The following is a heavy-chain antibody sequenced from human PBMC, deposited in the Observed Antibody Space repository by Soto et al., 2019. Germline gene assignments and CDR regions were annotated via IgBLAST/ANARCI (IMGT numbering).Heavy chain of an antibody. CDR2: IYYSGST. Sequence: SETLSLTCTVSGGSISSSSYYWGWIRQPPGKGLEWIGSIYYSGSTYYNPSLKSRVTISVDTSKNQFSLKLSSVTAADTAVYYCARQYTIFGVGTFDYWGQGTLVTVSS. CDR3: ARQYTIFGVGTFDY. V-gene: IGHV4-39*01. D-gene: IGHD3-3*01. CDR1: GGSISSSSYY. J-gene: IGHJ4*02.